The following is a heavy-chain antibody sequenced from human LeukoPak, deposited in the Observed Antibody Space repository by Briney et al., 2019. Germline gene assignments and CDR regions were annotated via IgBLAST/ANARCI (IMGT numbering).Heavy chain of an antibody. CDR3: AKRGCTSTTCPDIDY. CDR1: GFTFSSYA. CDR2: ISESGGST. D-gene: IGHD2-2*01. Sequence: GGSLRLSCAVSGFTFSSYAMSWVRQAPGKGLEWVSTISESGGSTYYADSVKGRFTISRDNSKHTLYLQMNTLKAEDTAVYYCAKRGCTSTTCPDIDYWGQGTLVTVSS. V-gene: IGHV3-23*01. J-gene: IGHJ4*02.